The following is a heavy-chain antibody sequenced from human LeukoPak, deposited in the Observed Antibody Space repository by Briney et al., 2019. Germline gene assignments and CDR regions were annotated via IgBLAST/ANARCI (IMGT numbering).Heavy chain of an antibody. V-gene: IGHV4-39*01. D-gene: IGHD3-10*01. CDR2: IYYSGST. CDR1: GGSISSSSYC. Sequence: SETLSLTCTVSGGSISSSSYCWGWIRQPPGKGLEWIGSIYYSGSTYYNPSLKSRVTISVDTSKNQFSLKLSSVTAADTAVYYCARWMVRGDTGRYYFDYWGQGTLVTVSS. CDR3: ARWMVRGDTGRYYFDY. J-gene: IGHJ4*02.